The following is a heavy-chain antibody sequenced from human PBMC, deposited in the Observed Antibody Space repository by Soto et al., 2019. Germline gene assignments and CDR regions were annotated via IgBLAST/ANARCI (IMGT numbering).Heavy chain of an antibody. J-gene: IGHJ4*02. V-gene: IGHV4-4*02. D-gene: IGHD4-4*01. CDR3: ASLSLYSNYVGAH. CDR1: SGSISSSHW. CDR2: IYHSGST. Sequence: SETLSLTCAVSSGSISSSHWWNWVRQPPGKGLEWIGQIYHSGSTDYNPSLKSRVTISVDTSKNQFSLKLSSVTAADTALYYCASLSLYSNYVGAHWGQGTLVTVS.